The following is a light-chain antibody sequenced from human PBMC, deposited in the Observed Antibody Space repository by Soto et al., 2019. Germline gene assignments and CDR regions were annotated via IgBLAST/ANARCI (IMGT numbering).Light chain of an antibody. CDR1: SSDVGSYNL. J-gene: IGLJ1*01. CDR3: CSYAGSSTRYV. V-gene: IGLV2-23*02. Sequence: QSALTQPASVSGSPGQSITISCTGTSSDVGSYNLVSRYQQHPGKAPKLMIYEVSKRPSGVSNRFSGSKSGNTASLTISGLQAEDEADYSCCSYAGSSTRYVFGTGTKVTVL. CDR2: EVS.